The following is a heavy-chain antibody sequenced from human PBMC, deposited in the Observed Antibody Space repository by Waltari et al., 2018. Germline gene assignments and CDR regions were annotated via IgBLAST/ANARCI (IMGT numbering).Heavy chain of an antibody. CDR1: AGSFNFYY. D-gene: IGHD2-21*01. CDR3: ARRGYCGIDCYSNYFDF. CDR2: ITHRGST. J-gene: IGHJ4*02. Sequence: QVLLQQWGAGLLTPSETLSLTCAVYAGSFNFYYCLWLRQPPGEGLEWIGEITHRGSTNYNPSLKSRVSISVDTPNNQFSLKLTSVTAADTAAYYCARRGYCGIDCYSNYFDFWGQGTLVTVSS. V-gene: IGHV4-34*01.